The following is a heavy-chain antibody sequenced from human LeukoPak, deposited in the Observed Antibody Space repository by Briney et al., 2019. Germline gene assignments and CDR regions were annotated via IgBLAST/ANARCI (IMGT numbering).Heavy chain of an antibody. CDR3: AKDWSLRWLVLRDDSEYFHH. Sequence: GGSLRLSCAASGFTFSSYALSWVRQAPGKGMEWVSTVSGSGHTTYYADSVKGRFTISRDNSKSTVYLQMSSLRVEDTAVYTCAKDWSLRWLVLRDDSEYFHHWGQGTLVTVSS. CDR2: VSGSGHTT. V-gene: IGHV3-23*01. J-gene: IGHJ1*01. CDR1: GFTFSSYA. D-gene: IGHD6-19*01.